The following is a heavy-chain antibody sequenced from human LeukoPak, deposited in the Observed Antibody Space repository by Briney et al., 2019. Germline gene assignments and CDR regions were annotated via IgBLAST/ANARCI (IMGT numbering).Heavy chain of an antibody. Sequence: GGSLRLSCSASGFTFSSNAMHWVRQAPGKGLEYVSAISANGGDTYYASSVKGRFTISRDNSKNTLYLQMGSLRVEDMAVYYCARISRAERYGMDVWGQGTTVTVSS. V-gene: IGHV3-64*01. CDR1: GFTFSSNA. CDR3: ARISRAERYGMDV. D-gene: IGHD2-15*01. CDR2: ISANGGDT. J-gene: IGHJ6*02.